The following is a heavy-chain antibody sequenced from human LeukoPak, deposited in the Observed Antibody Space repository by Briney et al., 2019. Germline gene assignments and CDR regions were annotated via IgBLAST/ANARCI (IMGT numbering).Heavy chain of an antibody. CDR2: INPSGGST. CDR3: ARANYGSLARVKLDY. V-gene: IGHV1-46*01. Sequence: GASVKVSCKASGYTFTSYYMHWVRQAPGQGLEWMGIINPSGGSTSYAQKFQGRVTMTRDTSTSAVYMELSSLRSEDTAVYYCARANYGSLARVKLDYWGQGTLVTVSS. J-gene: IGHJ4*02. D-gene: IGHD1-7*01. CDR1: GYTFTSYY.